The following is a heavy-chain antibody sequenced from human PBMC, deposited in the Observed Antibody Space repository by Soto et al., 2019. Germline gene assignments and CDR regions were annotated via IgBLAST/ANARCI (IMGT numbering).Heavy chain of an antibody. D-gene: IGHD2-15*01. V-gene: IGHV4-31*03. J-gene: IGHJ5*02. CDR2: ISYSGRA. Sequence: QVQLQESGPGLVKPSQTLSLTCTVSGGSISSGGYYWSWIRQHPGKGLEWIGYISYSGRAYYNPFLECRVTMSVDTSKNQFSLKLSSVAAADTAVFYSAGTCSGGSCYGHIWFGPWGQGTLVTVSS. CDR1: GGSISSGGYY. CDR3: AGTCSGGSCYGHIWFGP.